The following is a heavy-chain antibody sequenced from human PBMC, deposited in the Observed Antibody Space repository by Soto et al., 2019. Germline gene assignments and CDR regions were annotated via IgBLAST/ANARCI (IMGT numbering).Heavy chain of an antibody. D-gene: IGHD2-15*01. CDR3: ARELTLLYCSGGSCYSPYYYYGMDV. V-gene: IGHV4-30-2*01. CDR1: GGSISSGHYP. Sequence: SETLSLTCAVSGGSISSGHYPWTWIRQPPGKGLEWIGYIYHSGSTYYNPSLKSRVTIAVDTSKNQFSLKLSSVTAADTAVYYCARELTLLYCSGGSCYSPYYYYGMDVWGQGTTVTVSS. CDR2: IYHSGST. J-gene: IGHJ6*02.